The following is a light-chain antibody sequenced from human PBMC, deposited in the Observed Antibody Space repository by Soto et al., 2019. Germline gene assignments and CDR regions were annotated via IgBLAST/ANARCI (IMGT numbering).Light chain of an antibody. J-gene: IGLJ2*01. V-gene: IGLV2-11*01. Sequence: QSVLTQPRSVSGSPGQSVTISCTGTSSDIGGYNFVSWYQQHPGKAPKLIIYDVSKRPSGVPDRFSGSKSGNTASLTISGLQAEDEADYYCCSYAGSYTHVIFGGGTKLTVL. CDR2: DVS. CDR3: CSYAGSYTHVI. CDR1: SSDIGGYNF.